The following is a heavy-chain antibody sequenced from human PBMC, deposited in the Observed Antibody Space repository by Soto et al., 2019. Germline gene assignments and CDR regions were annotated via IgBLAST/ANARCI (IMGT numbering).Heavy chain of an antibody. CDR1: GCSISNSY. J-gene: IGHJ6*02. V-gene: IGHV4-59*08. CDR3: ARHSPPFFYGSGPWDV. Sequence: SDTLSLTCTFSGCSISNSYWSWIRQSPGRGLEWIGYIYSSGSTNYNPSLKSRVTISVDTSKNQFSLKLSSLIAADTAVYYCARHSPPFFYGSGPWDVWGQGTTVTVS. CDR2: IYSSGST. D-gene: IGHD3-10*01.